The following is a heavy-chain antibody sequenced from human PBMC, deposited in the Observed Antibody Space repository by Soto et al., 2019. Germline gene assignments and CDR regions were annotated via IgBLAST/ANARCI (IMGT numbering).Heavy chain of an antibody. Sequence: QVQLVQSGAEVKKPGASVKVSCKASGYTFTSYGISWVRQAPGQGLEWLGWISAYNGNTNYAQKLQGRVTMTTDTSTSTAYMELRSLRSDDTAVYYCARENGQRFGELLFYMDVWGKGTTVTVSS. CDR3: ARENGQRFGELLFYMDV. CDR1: GYTFTSYG. CDR2: ISAYNGNT. V-gene: IGHV1-18*01. D-gene: IGHD3-10*01. J-gene: IGHJ6*03.